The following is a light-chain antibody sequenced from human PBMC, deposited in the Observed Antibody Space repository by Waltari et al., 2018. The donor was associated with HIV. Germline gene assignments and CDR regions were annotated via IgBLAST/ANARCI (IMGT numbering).Light chain of an antibody. Sequence: QSLVTQPPSASGTPGQRVTISCSGSSSNIGRNYVFWYQQLPGMAPKLLIYRNNQRPSGVPDRFSGSKSGTSASLVISGLRSDDEADYYCAVWDDSLSGSRVFGGGTKLTVL. J-gene: IGLJ2*01. CDR1: SSNIGRNY. V-gene: IGLV1-47*01. CDR3: AVWDDSLSGSRV. CDR2: RNN.